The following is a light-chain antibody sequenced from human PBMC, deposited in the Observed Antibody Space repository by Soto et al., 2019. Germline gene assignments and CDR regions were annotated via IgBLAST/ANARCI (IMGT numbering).Light chain of an antibody. J-gene: IGLJ1*01. CDR2: HVN. CDR1: SSDIGGYNF. CDR3: ISYTSDSRYV. V-gene: IGLV2-14*03. Sequence: QSVLTQPASVSGSPGQSISISCTGTSSDIGGYNFVSWYQQHPGKAPKLMIYHVNNRPSGISNRFSGSKSGNTAPLTISGLQAEDEADYYSISYTSDSRYVSGTGTKVTV.